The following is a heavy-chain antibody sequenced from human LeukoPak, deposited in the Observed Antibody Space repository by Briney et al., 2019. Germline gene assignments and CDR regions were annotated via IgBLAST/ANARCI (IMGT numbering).Heavy chain of an antibody. V-gene: IGHV1-2*02. J-gene: IGHJ4*02. D-gene: IGHD2-15*01. Sequence: ASVKVSCKASGYTFTGYYMFWVRQAPGQGLEWMGWINPNTGATKYGQNFQGRVTLTRDTSNRTTFMELSSLRSDDAAVYYCARDERYCNGDNHYPDLGYWGQGTLVTVSS. CDR3: ARDERYCNGDNHYPDLGY. CDR1: GYTFTGYY. CDR2: INPNTGAT.